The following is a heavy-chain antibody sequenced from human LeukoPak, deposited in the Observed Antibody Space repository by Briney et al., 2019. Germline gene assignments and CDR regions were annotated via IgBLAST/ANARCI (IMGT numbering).Heavy chain of an antibody. J-gene: IGHJ4*02. D-gene: IGHD2-2*01. Sequence: PRASVKVSCKASGGTFSSYAISWVRQAPGQGLEWMGGIIPIFGTANYAQKFQGRVTITADESTSTAYMELSSLRSEDTAVYYCAVSDIVVVPADYWGQGTLVTVSS. CDR1: GGTFSSYA. V-gene: IGHV1-69*13. CDR3: AVSDIVVVPADY. CDR2: IIPIFGTA.